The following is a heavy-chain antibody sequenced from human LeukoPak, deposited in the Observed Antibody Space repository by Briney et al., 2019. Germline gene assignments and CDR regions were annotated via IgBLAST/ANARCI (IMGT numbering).Heavy chain of an antibody. Sequence: NPSETLSLTCTVSGGSISSGSISSCYWSWVRQPAGKGLEWIGRIYTSGTTNYNPSLKSRVTMSVDTSKNQFSLKLNSVTAADTAVYYCARGAPSDYWGQGTLVTVSS. CDR2: IYTSGTT. CDR1: GGSISSGSISSCY. J-gene: IGHJ4*02. CDR3: ARGAPSDY. V-gene: IGHV4-61*02.